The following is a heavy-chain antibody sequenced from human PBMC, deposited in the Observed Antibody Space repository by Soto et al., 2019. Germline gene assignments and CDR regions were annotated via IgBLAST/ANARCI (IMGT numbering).Heavy chain of an antibody. V-gene: IGHV1-46*02. CDR2: IHPSGGPT. CDR3: ARDNYFDGGASKGWYFDL. D-gene: IGHD2-21*01. Sequence: ASVKVSFQASGYNLKSNRMHWVRRAPGQGLEWMGVIHPSGGPTWYAQKFQGRVTVTSDTSTSTFYMELSSLRSEDTAIYYCARDNYFDGGASKGWYFDLWGRGTLVTVSS. CDR1: GYNLKSNR. J-gene: IGHJ2*01.